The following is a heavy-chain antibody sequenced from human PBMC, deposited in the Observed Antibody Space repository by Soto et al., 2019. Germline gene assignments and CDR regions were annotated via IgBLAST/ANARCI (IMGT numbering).Heavy chain of an antibody. CDR2: IWYDGSNK. V-gene: IGHV3-33*01. J-gene: IGHJ6*02. Sequence: RRLSCAASGFTFSSYGMHWVRQAPGKGLEWVAVIWYDGSNKYYADSVKGRFTISRDNSKNTLYLQMNSLRAEDTAVYYCAGDSSGDYYYGMDVWGQGTTVTVSS. CDR1: GFTFSSYG. D-gene: IGHD3-22*01. CDR3: AGDSSGDYYYGMDV.